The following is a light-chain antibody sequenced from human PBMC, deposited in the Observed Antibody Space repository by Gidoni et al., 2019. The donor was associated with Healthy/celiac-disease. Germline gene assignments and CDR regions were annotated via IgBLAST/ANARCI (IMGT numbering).Light chain of an antibody. CDR2: WAA. CDR3: QQHYDIPWT. CDR1: QSVLYNSNNKNY. Sequence: DIVLTHSPDSLAVSLGERATIICKASQSVLYNSNNKNYFAWYQQKPGQPPKLLFYWAATRQAGVPDRFSGSGSGTDFTLSISSLQAEDVAVYYCQQHYDIPWTFGRGTRVELK. V-gene: IGKV4-1*01. J-gene: IGKJ1*01.